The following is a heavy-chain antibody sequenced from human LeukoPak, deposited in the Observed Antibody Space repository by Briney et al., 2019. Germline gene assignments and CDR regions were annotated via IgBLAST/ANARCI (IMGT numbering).Heavy chain of an antibody. CDR2: IIPIFGTA. Sequence: ASVKVSCKASGGTFSSYAISWVRQAPGQELEWMGGIIPIFGTANYAQKFQGRVTITADESTSTAYMELSRLRAEDTAVYYGARVHRSSLLWGLVYYYYMDVWGKGTTVTISS. CDR3: ARVHRSSLLWGLVYYYYMDV. D-gene: IGHD2-21*01. V-gene: IGHV1-69*13. J-gene: IGHJ6*03. CDR1: GGTFSSYA.